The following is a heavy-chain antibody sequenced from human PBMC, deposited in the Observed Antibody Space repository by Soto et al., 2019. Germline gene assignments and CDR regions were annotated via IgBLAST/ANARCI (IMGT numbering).Heavy chain of an antibody. J-gene: IGHJ4*02. CDR3: ARDLGAVLAAVDE. CDR2: ISADGSKQ. Sequence: PGGSLRLSCAASGFILRTFAMHWVRQAAGKGLEWVAIISADGSKQYYAGSVKGRFTISRDTSKNTLYLQMNSLRTEDTAVYYCARDLGAVLAAVDEWGQGTLVTVSS. D-gene: IGHD2-15*01. V-gene: IGHV3-30-3*01. CDR1: GFILRTFA.